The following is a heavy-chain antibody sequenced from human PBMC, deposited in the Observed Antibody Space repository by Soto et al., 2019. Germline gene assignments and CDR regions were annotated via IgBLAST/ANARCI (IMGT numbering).Heavy chain of an antibody. J-gene: IGHJ4*02. CDR1: GGTFSSHA. D-gene: IGHD4-17*01. CDR2: IIPISGTP. V-gene: IGHV1-69*05. Sequence: QVQLVQSGAEVKKPGSSVKVSCKASGGTFSSHALNWVRQAPGQGLEWMGGIIPISGTPNYAQKFQDRVTXAXDXXTSTGYGELGSLRAEGTAGDFCARGMTTVTYTLDYWGQGTLVTVSS. CDR3: ARGMTTVTYTLDY.